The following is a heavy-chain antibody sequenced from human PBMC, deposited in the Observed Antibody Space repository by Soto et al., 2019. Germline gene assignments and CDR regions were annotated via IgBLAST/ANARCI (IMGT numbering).Heavy chain of an antibody. CDR2: ISAYNGNT. J-gene: IGHJ4*02. Sequence: QVQLVQSGAEVKKPGASVKVSCKASGYTFTSYGISWVRQAPGQGLEWRGWISAYNGNTNYAQKLQGRVTMTTDTSTSTAYMELRSLRSDDTAVYYCARDWVNYDILTGYESNFDYWGQGTLVTVSS. CDR1: GYTFTSYG. V-gene: IGHV1-18*04. D-gene: IGHD3-9*01. CDR3: ARDWVNYDILTGYESNFDY.